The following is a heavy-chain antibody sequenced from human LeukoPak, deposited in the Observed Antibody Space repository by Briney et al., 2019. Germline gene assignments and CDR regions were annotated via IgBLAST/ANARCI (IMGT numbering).Heavy chain of an antibody. CDR3: ARDLPYYGSGSYYSPYYYFDY. CDR1: GYTFTSYG. V-gene: IGHV1-18*01. J-gene: IGHJ4*02. Sequence: VASVKVSCKASGYTFTSYGISWVRQAPGQGLEWMGWISAYNGNTNYAQKLQGRVTVTTDTSTSTAYMELRSLRSDDTAVYYCARDLPYYGSGSYYSPYYYFDYWGQGPLVTVSS. CDR2: ISAYNGNT. D-gene: IGHD3-10*01.